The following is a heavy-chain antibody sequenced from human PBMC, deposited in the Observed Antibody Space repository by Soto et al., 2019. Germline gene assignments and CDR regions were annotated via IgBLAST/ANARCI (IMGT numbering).Heavy chain of an antibody. D-gene: IGHD2-15*01. CDR2: ISYDGSNK. Sequence: VQLVESGGGVVQPGRSLRLSCAASGFTFSSYAMHWVRQAPGKGLEWVAVISYDGSNKYYADSVKGRFTISRDNSKNTLYLQMNSLRAEDTAVYYCARVGGNAAFDIWGQGTMVTVSS. V-gene: IGHV3-30-3*01. J-gene: IGHJ3*02. CDR1: GFTFSSYA. CDR3: ARVGGNAAFDI.